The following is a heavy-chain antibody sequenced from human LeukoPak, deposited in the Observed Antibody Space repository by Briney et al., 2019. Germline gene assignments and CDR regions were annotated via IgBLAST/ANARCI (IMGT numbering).Heavy chain of an antibody. CDR3: ARDKYYDSSGYYYGMDV. Sequence: SETLSLTCTVSGSSIGSSSYYWGWIRQPPGKGLEWIGSIYYSGSTYYNPSLKSRVTISVDTSRNQFSLKLSSVTAADTAVYYCARDKYYDSSGYYYGMDVWGQGTTVTVSS. J-gene: IGHJ6*02. D-gene: IGHD3-22*01. CDR2: IYYSGST. CDR1: GSSIGSSSYY. V-gene: IGHV4-39*02.